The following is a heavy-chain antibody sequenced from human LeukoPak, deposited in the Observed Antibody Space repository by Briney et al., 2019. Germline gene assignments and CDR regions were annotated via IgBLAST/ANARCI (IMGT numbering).Heavy chain of an antibody. D-gene: IGHD3-22*01. CDR3: ARHRMYYYDSSGRGVADAFDI. V-gene: IGHV4-39*01. J-gene: IGHJ3*02. CDR1: GGSISSSSYY. Sequence: ETLSLTCTVSGGSISSSSYYWGWIRQPPGKGLEWIGSNSLCESTYYNPSLKSRVTISVDTSKNQFSLKLSSVTAADTAVYYCARHRMYYYDSSGRGVADAFDIWGQGTMV. CDR2: NSLCEST.